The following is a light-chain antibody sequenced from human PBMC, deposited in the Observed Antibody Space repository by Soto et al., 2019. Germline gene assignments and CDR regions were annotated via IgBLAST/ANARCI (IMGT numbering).Light chain of an antibody. CDR3: QQYGSSPPIT. Sequence: EIATTQSPATLSVSPGQRVALSCRSSQSVNINLAWYQQKPGQAPRLLIFGASSRATGIPDRFSGSGSGTDFTLTISRLEPEDFAVYYCQQYGSSPPITFGQGTRLEIK. CDR1: QSVNIN. J-gene: IGKJ5*01. V-gene: IGKV3-20*01. CDR2: GAS.